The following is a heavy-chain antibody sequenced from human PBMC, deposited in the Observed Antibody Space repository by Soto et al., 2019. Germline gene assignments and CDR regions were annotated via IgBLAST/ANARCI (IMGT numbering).Heavy chain of an antibody. V-gene: IGHV3-48*02. CDR3: VRDYFYDFDI. Sequence: EVQLVESGGGLVQPGGSLRLSCAASGFSFSSYSMNWVRQAPGKGLEWVSYITSSGSTIYDADSVKGRFTISRDNAKNSLYLQINSLRDEDTAVYYCVRDYFYDFDIWGQGTMVTVSS. CDR1: GFSFSSYS. CDR2: ITSSGSTI. J-gene: IGHJ3*02. D-gene: IGHD3-22*01.